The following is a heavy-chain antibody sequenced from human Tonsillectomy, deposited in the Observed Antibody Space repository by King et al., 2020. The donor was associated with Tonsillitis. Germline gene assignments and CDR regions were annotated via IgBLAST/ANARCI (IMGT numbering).Heavy chain of an antibody. CDR3: AIGGEHCRGGSWSAEYYFDY. J-gene: IGHJ4*02. Sequence: VQLVESGAEVKKPGESLKISCKGSRYTFTSSWIGWVRQMPGKGLELMGIIYPDDSDTRFSPSFQGQVTISADKSIRTVYLQWSSLKASDTAVYYCAIGGEHCRGGSWSAEYYFDYWGQGTLVTVSS. CDR1: RYTFTSSW. CDR2: IYPDDSDT. V-gene: IGHV5-51*03. D-gene: IGHD2-15*01.